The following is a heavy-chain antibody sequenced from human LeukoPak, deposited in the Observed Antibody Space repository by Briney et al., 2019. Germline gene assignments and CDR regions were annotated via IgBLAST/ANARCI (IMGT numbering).Heavy chain of an antibody. Sequence: GGSLRLSCSASGFTFSSYAMHWVRQAPGKGLEYVSAISSNGGSTYYADSVKGRFTISRDNSKNTLYLQMNSLRAEDTAVYYCAKTPGFGEYDYWGQGTLVTVSS. V-gene: IGHV3-64*04. CDR1: GFTFSSYA. J-gene: IGHJ4*02. CDR3: AKTPGFGEYDY. CDR2: ISSNGGST. D-gene: IGHD3-10*01.